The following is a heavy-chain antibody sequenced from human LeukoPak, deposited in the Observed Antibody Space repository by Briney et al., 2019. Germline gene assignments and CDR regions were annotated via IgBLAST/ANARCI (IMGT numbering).Heavy chain of an antibody. V-gene: IGHV3-64D*06. J-gene: IGHJ4*02. CDR2: ISSNGGST. D-gene: IGHD5-18*01. CDR3: VKDRGYSYGEGGY. Sequence: GGSLRLSCSAPGFTFSSYAMHWVRQAPGKGLEYVSAISSNGGSTYYADSVKGRFTISRDNSKNTLYLQMSSLRVEDTAVYYCVKDRGYSYGEGGYWGQGTLVTVSS. CDR1: GFTFSSYA.